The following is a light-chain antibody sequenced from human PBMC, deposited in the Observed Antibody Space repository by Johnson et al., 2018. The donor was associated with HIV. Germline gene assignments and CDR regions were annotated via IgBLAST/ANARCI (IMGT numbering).Light chain of an antibody. CDR2: DNN. CDR1: SSNIGSNY. CDR3: GTWDSSLSADV. Sequence: QSVLTQPPSVSAAPGQKVTISCSGSSSNIGSNYVSWYQQLPGTAPKLLIYDNNKRPSGIPDRFSGSKSGTSATLGLTALQTGDEADYYCGTWDSSLSADVFGTGTKVTVL. V-gene: IGLV1-51*01. J-gene: IGLJ1*01.